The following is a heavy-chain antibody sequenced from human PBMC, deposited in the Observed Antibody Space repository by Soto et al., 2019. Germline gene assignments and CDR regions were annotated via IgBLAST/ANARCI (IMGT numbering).Heavy chain of an antibody. V-gene: IGHV4-39*01. D-gene: IGHD1-1*01. CDR2: IYYNGNT. CDR3: ARHGPLSNNWNQLDY. J-gene: IGHJ4*02. Sequence: QLQLQESGPGLVKPSETLALTCTVSVGSISSSPYYWGWIRQPPGKGLEWIGNIYYNGNTFYNPSLKSRVTISIDTSKNQFSLKLSSVTAADTAVYYCARHGPLSNNWNQLDYWGQGTLVTVSS. CDR1: VGSISSSPYY.